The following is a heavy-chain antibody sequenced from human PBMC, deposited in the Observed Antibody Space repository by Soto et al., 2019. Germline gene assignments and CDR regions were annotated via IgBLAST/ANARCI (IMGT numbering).Heavy chain of an antibody. Sequence: QVQLVESGGDVVQPGRSLRLSFAASGFTFSSYAMYWVRQAPGKGLEWVAVISYDGNNKYYADSVKGRFTISRDNSKNTLYLQMNSLRAEDTAVYYCARAGCDGGSCYTLVGLRYGMDVWGQGTTVTVSS. CDR3: ARAGCDGGSCYTLVGLRYGMDV. V-gene: IGHV3-30-3*01. J-gene: IGHJ6*02. CDR2: ISYDGNNK. CDR1: GFTFSSYA. D-gene: IGHD2-15*01.